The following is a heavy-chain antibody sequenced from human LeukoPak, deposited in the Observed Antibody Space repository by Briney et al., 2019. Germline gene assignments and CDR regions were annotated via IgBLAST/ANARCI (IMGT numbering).Heavy chain of an antibody. CDR3: ARDRQEGGMRVSSFEY. J-gene: IGHJ4*02. Sequence: SETLSLTCTVSGGSINGRYWSWIRQPPGKQLEWIGYIFYSGTTYYNPSLKSRLTISPDTSRNQFFLNLKSVTAADTAMYYCARDRQEGGMRVSSFEYWGQGIPVTVSS. D-gene: IGHD2-15*01. CDR1: GGSINGRY. V-gene: IGHV4-59*11. CDR2: IFYSGTT.